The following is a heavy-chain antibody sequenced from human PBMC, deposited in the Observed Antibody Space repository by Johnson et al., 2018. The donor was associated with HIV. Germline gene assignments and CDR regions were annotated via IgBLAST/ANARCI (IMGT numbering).Heavy chain of an antibody. J-gene: IGHJ3*02. CDR3: ARGPVDTAMGNDAFDI. V-gene: IGHV3-23*04. D-gene: IGHD5-18*01. CDR1: GFTVSSHY. Sequence: VQLVESGGGLVQPGGSLRLSCAASGFTVSSHYMSWVRQAPGKGLEWVSAISGSGGSTFYADYVKGRFTISRDNSKNTLYLQMNSLRAGDTAVYYCARGPVDTAMGNDAFDIWGQGTMVTVSS. CDR2: SGSGGST.